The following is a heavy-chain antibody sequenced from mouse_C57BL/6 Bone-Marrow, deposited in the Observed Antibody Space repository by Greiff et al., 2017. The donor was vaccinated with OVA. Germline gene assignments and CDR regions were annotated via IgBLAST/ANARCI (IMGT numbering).Heavy chain of an antibody. CDR2: INPGSGYT. V-gene: IGHV1-84*01. J-gene: IGHJ3*01. Sequence: VQLQQSGPELVKPGASVKISCKASGYTFTDYYINWVKQRPGQGLAWIGWINPGSGYTTYNEKFKGKVTLTVDTSSSTAYMQRSSLTSEDSAVYFCARERNGNPAWFAYWGQGTLVTVSA. CDR1: GYTFTDYY. CDR3: ARERNGNPAWFAY. D-gene: IGHD2-1*01.